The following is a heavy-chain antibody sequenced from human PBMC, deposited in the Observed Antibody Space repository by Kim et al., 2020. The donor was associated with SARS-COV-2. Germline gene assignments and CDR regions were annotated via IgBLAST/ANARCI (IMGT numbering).Heavy chain of an antibody. CDR2: ISWNSGSI. CDR1: GFTFDDYA. Sequence: GGSLRLSCAASGFTFDDYAMHWVRQAPGKGLEWVSGISWNSGSIGYADSVKGRFTISRDNAKNSLYLQMNSLRAEDTALYYCACIAAAGPPYYYGMDVWSQGTTVTVSS. CDR3: ACIAAAGPPYYYGMDV. V-gene: IGHV3-9*01. D-gene: IGHD6-13*01. J-gene: IGHJ6*02.